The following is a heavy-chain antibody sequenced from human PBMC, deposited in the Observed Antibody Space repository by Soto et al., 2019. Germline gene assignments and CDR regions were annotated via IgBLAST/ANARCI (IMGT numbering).Heavy chain of an antibody. V-gene: IGHV3-48*01. J-gene: IGHJ6*02. CDR1: GLTFSSYS. Sequence: EVQLVESGGGLVQRGGSLRLSCAASGLTFSSYSMNWVRQAPGKGLEWVSYLSSSSSTIYYAESVKGRFTISRDNAKNSLYLQMNSLRAEDTAVYYCAVGEESRYYYYGMDVWGQGTTVTVSS. CDR3: AVGEESRYYYYGMDV. CDR2: LSSSSSTI.